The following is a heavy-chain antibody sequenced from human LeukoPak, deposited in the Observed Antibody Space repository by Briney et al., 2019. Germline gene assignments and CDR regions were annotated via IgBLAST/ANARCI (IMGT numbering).Heavy chain of an antibody. Sequence: KTGGSLRLSCAASGFTFSNAWMSWVRQAPGKGLEWVGRIKSKTDGGTTDYAAPVKGRFTISRDDSKNTLYVQMNSLKTEDTAVYYCTTVAVGSGNDGYWGQGTLVTVSS. CDR2: IKSKTDGGTT. CDR3: TTVAVGSGNDGY. J-gene: IGHJ4*02. D-gene: IGHD1-26*01. CDR1: GFTFSNAW. V-gene: IGHV3-15*01.